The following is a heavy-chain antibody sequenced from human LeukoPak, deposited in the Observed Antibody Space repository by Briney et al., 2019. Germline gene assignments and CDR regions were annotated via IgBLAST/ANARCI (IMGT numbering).Heavy chain of an antibody. CDR3: ASIVAVPAAKRGDAFDI. J-gene: IGHJ3*02. V-gene: IGHV4-38-2*02. Sequence: SETLSLTCTVSGYSISSGYYWGWIRQPPGKGLEWIGSIYHSGSAYYNPSLKSRVTISVDTSKNQFSLKLSSVTAADTAVYYCASIVAVPAAKRGDAFDIWGQGTMVTVSS. CDR1: GYSISSGYY. D-gene: IGHD2-2*01. CDR2: IYHSGSA.